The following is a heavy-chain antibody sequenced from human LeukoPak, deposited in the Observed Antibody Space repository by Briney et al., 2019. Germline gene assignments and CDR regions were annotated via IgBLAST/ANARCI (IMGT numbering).Heavy chain of an antibody. J-gene: IGHJ4*02. CDR1: GGSISSSSYY. V-gene: IGHV4-39*07. Sequence: PSETLSLTCTVSGGSISSSSYYWGWIRQPPGKGLEWIGSIYYSGSTYYNPSLKSRVTISVDTSKNQFSLKLSSMTAADTAVYYCARGNWNPDYWGQGTLVTVSS. CDR3: ARGNWNPDY. D-gene: IGHD1-1*01. CDR2: IYYSGST.